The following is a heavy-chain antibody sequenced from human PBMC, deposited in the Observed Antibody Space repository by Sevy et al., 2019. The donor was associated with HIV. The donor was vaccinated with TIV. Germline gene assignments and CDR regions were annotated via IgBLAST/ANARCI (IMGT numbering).Heavy chain of an antibody. D-gene: IGHD4-17*01. J-gene: IGHJ3*02. CDR1: GFSFSDYY. Sequence: GGSLRLSCAASGFSFSDYYMSWIRQAPGKGLEWVSYISSSGSTIYYADSVKGRFTISRDNAKNSLYLQMNSLRAEDTAVYYCARDFSPDYGGELYAFDIWGQGTMVTVSS. V-gene: IGHV3-11*01. CDR3: ARDFSPDYGGELYAFDI. CDR2: ISSSGSTI.